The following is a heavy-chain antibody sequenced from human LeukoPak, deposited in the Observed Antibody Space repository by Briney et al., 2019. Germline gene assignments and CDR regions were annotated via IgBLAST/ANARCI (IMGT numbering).Heavy chain of an antibody. D-gene: IGHD2-2*01. V-gene: IGHV1-3*01. CDR2: INAGNGNT. J-gene: IGHJ4*02. CDR3: ALTVPATAFFDY. CDR1: GYTFTSYA. Sequence: ASVKVSCKASGYTFTSYAMHWVRQAPGQRLEWMGWINAGNGNTKYSQKFQGGVTITRDTSASTAYMELSSLRSEDTAVYYCALTVPATAFFDYWGQGTLVTVSS.